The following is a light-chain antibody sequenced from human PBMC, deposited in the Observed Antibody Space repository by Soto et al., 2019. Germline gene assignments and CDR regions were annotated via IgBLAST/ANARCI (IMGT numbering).Light chain of an antibody. J-gene: IGKJ2*01. CDR3: LQDFNFPHT. CDR1: QDIRDD. V-gene: IGKV1-6*01. CDR2: VVS. Sequence: AVQLTQSPSSLSASVGDRVTITCRASQDIRDDLGWYQQKPGKAPKNLIYVVSHLQSGVPSRFSGSGFGTDFTLTISSLQPEDYATCYCLQDFNFPHTFGQGTKVEIK.